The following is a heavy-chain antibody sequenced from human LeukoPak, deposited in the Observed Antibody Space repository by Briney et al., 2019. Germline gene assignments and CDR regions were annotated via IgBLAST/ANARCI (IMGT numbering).Heavy chain of an antibody. CDR2: INHSGST. CDR3: ARGRSRRLSGWQQLGGGIIDY. D-gene: IGHD6-13*01. J-gene: IGHJ4*02. V-gene: IGHV4-34*01. Sequence: SETLSLTCAVYGGSFSGYYWSWIRQPPGKGLEWIGEINHSGSTNYNPSLKSRVTISVDTSKNQFSLKLSSVTAADTAVYYCARGRSRRLSGWQQLGGGIIDYWGQGTLVTVSS. CDR1: GGSFSGYY.